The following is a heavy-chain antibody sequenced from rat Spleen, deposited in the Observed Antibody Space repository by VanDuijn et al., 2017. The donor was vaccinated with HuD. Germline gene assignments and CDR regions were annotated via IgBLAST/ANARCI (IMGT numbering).Heavy chain of an antibody. CDR2: IWTGGTT. CDR3: TRPNNPYWYFDF. J-gene: IGHJ1*01. Sequence: QVQLKESGPGLVQPSQTLSLTCTVSGFSLTSYNVHWVRQPTGKGLEWMGVIWTGGTTDYSSALKSRLSISRDTSRSQVFLKMNSLQTEDTAIYFCTRPNNPYWYFDFWGPGTVVTVSS. V-gene: IGHV2-30*01. D-gene: IGHD1-10*01. CDR1: GFSLTSYN.